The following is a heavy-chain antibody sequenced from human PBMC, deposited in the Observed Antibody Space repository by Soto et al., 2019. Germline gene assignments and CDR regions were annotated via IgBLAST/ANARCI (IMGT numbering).Heavy chain of an antibody. V-gene: IGHV3-74*01. D-gene: IGHD2-21*01. CDR1: GFTFSSYW. Sequence: GGSLRLSCAASGFTFSSYWMHWVRQAPGKGLVWASRINSDGSSTSYADSVKGRFTISRDNAKNTLYLQMNSLRAEDTAVYYYERPLGDPDAFDIGGKGTMVTVSS. CDR3: ERPLGDPDAFDI. J-gene: IGHJ3*02. CDR2: INSDGSST.